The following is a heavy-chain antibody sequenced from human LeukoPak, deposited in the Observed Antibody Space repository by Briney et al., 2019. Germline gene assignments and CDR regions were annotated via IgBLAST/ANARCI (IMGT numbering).Heavy chain of an antibody. J-gene: IGHJ4*02. V-gene: IGHV3-48*03. Sequence: GGSLRLSCTASGFTFRSYEMIWVRQAAGKGLEWVAYVNGGGSRMLYADSVKGRFTISRDDAKNSLYLQMNSLRTEDTGVYSCARESDSGGYRFDYWGQGSLVTVSS. D-gene: IGHD3-22*01. CDR2: VNGGGSRM. CDR3: ARESDSGGYRFDY. CDR1: GFTFRSYE.